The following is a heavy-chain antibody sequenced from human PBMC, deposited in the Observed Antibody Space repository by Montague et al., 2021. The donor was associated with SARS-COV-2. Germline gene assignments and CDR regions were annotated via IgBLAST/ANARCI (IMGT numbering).Heavy chain of an antibody. V-gene: IGHV2-5*02. D-gene: IGHD7-27*01. J-gene: IGHJ4*02. CDR2: IYWDDEK. CDR3: AHGVDEPWGSNYFDY. Sequence: PAPVKPTQTLMLTCSFSGFSLSTSGVAVGWIRQSPGKALEWLALIYWDDEKRYSPSLKTRLTVTKDTSKNQVLFTMTSMDPVDTGTYYCAHGVDEPWGSNYFDYWGQGTLVTVSS. CDR1: GFSLSTSGVA.